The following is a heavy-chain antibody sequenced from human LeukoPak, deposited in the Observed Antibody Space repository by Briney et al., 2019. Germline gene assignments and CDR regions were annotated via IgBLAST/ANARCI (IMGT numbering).Heavy chain of an antibody. CDR1: GYSFTSYW. V-gene: IGHV5-51*01. CDR2: IYPGDSDT. J-gene: IGHJ4*02. D-gene: IGHD3-10*01. CDR3: ARLGSFGEFHTGGFDY. Sequence: GESLKISCKGSGYSFTSYWIGWVRQMPGKGLEWMGIIYPGDSDTRYSPSFQGQVTISADKSISTAYLQWSSLKASDTAMYYCARLGSFGEFHTGGFDYWGQGTLVTVSS.